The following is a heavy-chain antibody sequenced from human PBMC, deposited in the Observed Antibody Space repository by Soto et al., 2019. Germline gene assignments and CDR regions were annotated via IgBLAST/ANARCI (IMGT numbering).Heavy chain of an antibody. CDR2: IYHSGST. J-gene: IGHJ3*02. CDR1: GGSISSGGYS. D-gene: IGHD3-10*01. Sequence: QLQLRESGSGLVKASQTLSLTCAVSGGSISSGGYSWSWIRQPPGKGLEWIGYIYHSGSTYYNPSLKSRVTISVDRSKNQFSLKLSSVTAADTAVYYCARAHGSGWGAFDIWGQGTMVTVSS. CDR3: ARAHGSGWGAFDI. V-gene: IGHV4-30-2*01.